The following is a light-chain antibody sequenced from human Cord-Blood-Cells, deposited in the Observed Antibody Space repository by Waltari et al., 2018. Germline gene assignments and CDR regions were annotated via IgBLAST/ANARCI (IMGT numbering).Light chain of an antibody. Sequence: QSALTQPRSVSGSPGQSVTISCTGTSSDVGGYNYVSWYQQHPGKAPKLMIYDVSKRPSGVPDRFSGSKSGNTDSLTISGLQADDEADYYCCSYAGSYTFVVFGGGTKLTVL. CDR1: SSDVGGYNY. J-gene: IGLJ2*01. CDR2: DVS. CDR3: CSYAGSYTFVV. V-gene: IGLV2-11*01.